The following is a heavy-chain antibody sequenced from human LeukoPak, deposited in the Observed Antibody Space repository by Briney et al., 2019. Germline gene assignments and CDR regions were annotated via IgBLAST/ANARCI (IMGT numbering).Heavy chain of an antibody. CDR2: MYSRGST. V-gene: IGHV4-39*07. Sequence: PSETLSLTCTVSGGSISTTSYYWGWTRQSPGMGLECLGYMYSRGSTFDNPSLKSRVTISVDISKNQFSLRLTSMTAADTAIYYCARGPGGTTDNFDYWGQGTLVTVSS. CDR3: ARGPGGTTDNFDY. J-gene: IGHJ4*02. D-gene: IGHD4-17*01. CDR1: GGSISTTSYY.